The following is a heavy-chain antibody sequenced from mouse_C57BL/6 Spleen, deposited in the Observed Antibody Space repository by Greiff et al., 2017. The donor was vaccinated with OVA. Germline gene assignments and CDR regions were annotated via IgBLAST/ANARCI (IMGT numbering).Heavy chain of an antibody. J-gene: IGHJ1*03. CDR1: GYSITSGYY. CDR3: ARHYYGGSYGYFDV. CDR2: ISYDGSN. D-gene: IGHD1-1*01. V-gene: IGHV3-6*01. Sequence: EVKLQESGPGLVKPSKSLSLTCSVTGYSITSGYYWNWIRQSPGNQLEWMGYISYDGSNNYNPSLKNRISITRDTSKNQFFLKLNSVTTEDTATYYCARHYYGGSYGYFDVWGTGTTVTVSS.